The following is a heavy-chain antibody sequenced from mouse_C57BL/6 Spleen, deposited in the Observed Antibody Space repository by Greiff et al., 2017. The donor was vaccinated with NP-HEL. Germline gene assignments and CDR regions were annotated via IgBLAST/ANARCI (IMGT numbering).Heavy chain of an antibody. CDR2: INPGSGGT. D-gene: IGHD2-4*01. CDR1: GYAFTNYL. V-gene: IGHV1-54*01. J-gene: IGHJ3*01. Sequence: QVQLQQSGAELVRPGTSVKVSCKASGYAFTNYLIEWVKQRPGQGLEWIGVINPGSGGTNYNEKFKGKATLTADKSSSTAYMQLSSLTSEDSAVYFCASSYDYDERGFAYWGQGTLVTVSA. CDR3: ASSYDYDERGFAY.